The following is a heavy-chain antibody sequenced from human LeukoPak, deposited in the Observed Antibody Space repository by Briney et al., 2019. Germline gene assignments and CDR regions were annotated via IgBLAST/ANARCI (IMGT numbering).Heavy chain of an antibody. CDR3: ARAQSRTVTTFSDY. D-gene: IGHD4-17*01. CDR2: INPNSGGT. Sequence: ASVKVSCKASGYTLTDYYMHWVRQAPGQGLEWMGRINPNSGGTNYAQKFQGRVTMTRDTSISTVYMELSSLISEDTAVYYCARAQSRTVTTFSDYWGQGTLVTASS. J-gene: IGHJ4*02. CDR1: GYTLTDYY. V-gene: IGHV1-2*06.